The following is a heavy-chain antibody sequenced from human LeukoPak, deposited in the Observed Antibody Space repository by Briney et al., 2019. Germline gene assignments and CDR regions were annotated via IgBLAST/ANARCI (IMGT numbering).Heavy chain of an antibody. J-gene: IGHJ4*02. Sequence: SETLSLKCTVSGGSISSGDYYWSWIRQPPGKGLEWIGYIYYSRSTYYNPSLKSRVTISVDTSKNQFSLKLSSVTAADTAVYYCARESRGYSYGCFDYWGQGTLVTVSS. D-gene: IGHD5-18*01. V-gene: IGHV4-30-4*01. CDR2: IYYSRST. CDR1: GGSISSGDYY. CDR3: ARESRGYSYGCFDY.